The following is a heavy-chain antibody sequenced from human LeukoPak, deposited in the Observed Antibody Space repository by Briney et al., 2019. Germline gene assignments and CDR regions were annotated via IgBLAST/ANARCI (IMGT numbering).Heavy chain of an antibody. CDR1: GGSVSSGTNK. CDR2: ISYSGSA. D-gene: IGHD2-15*01. J-gene: IGHJ5*02. V-gene: IGHV4-61*01. Sequence: SETLSLTCTVSGGSVSSGTNKWSWIRQPPGKGLEWIGDISYSGSATHNPSLRSRVAMSVDTSTNQFSLTLGSVTAADTAVYYCATEVECSGGSCYSYGWFDPWGQGTQVIVSS. CDR3: ATEVECSGGSCYSYGWFDP.